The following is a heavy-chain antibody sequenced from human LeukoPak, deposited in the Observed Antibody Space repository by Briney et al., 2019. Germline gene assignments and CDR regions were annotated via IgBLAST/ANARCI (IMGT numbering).Heavy chain of an antibody. V-gene: IGHV3-23*01. D-gene: IGHD6-19*01. Sequence: GGSLRLSCAASGFTFSTYSMTWVRQAPGKGREGSSSIYNSGARTFYADSVKGRFTVSRDNSKNTLYLEMNSLRAEDTAIYFCAKDVVPDSGWDLDHWGQGTLVTVSS. CDR2: IYNSGART. CDR3: AKDVVPDSGWDLDH. CDR1: GFTFSTYS. J-gene: IGHJ4*02.